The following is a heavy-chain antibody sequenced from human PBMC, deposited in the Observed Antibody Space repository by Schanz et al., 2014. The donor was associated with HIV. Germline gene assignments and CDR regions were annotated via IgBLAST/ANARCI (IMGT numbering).Heavy chain of an antibody. CDR2: ISGSGIST. Sequence: EVQLVESGGGLVQPGGSLRLSCAASGFTFSSYAMSWVRQAPGKGLEWVSVISGSGISTYYADSVKGRLTISRDNSKNTLYLQMNSLRAEDTAVYYCAKGQRGIVRGDIDYWGQGTLVTVSS. CDR3: AKGQRGIVRGDIDY. D-gene: IGHD3-10*01. CDR1: GFTFSSYA. V-gene: IGHV3-23*04. J-gene: IGHJ4*02.